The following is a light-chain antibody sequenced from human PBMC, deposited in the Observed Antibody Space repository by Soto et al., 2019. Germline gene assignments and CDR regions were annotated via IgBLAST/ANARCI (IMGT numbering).Light chain of an antibody. V-gene: IGKV1-39*01. CDR1: QSISTY. Sequence: DIQLTQSPSSLSASVGDSVTITCRASQSISTYLNWYQQKPGKAPKLLIFHASSLQSGVPTSFSGSGYGTDFTLTISSLQSEDSAVYYCQQYHKWPPITCGQGTRLEIK. CDR3: QQYHKWPPIT. CDR2: HAS. J-gene: IGKJ5*01.